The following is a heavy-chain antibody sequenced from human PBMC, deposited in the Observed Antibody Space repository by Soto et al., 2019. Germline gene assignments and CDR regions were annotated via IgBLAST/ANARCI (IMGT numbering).Heavy chain of an antibody. CDR3: ARTGDGHHDFLGY. CDR1: GFTFSSYW. J-gene: IGHJ4*02. CDR2: INQDGNED. V-gene: IGHV3-7*01. D-gene: IGHD1-1*01. Sequence: GGSLRLSCAASGFTFSSYWMNWVRQAPGKGLEWVANINQDGNEDNLLDSVKGRFTISRENAKNSLFLQMNSLRVDVTAVYYCARTGDGHHDFLGYWGQGALVTVSS.